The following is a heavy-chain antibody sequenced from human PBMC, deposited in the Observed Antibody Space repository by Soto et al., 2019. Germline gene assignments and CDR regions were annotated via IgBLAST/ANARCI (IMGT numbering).Heavy chain of an antibody. CDR3: ATERERMATSSIDY. Sequence: EVQLLESGGGLVQPGGSLRLSCAASGFTFSSYAMSWVRQAPGKGLEWVSGISGSGVSTYYADSVKGRFTISRDNSKSTLYPQMNRLRAEDTAVYYCATERERMATSSIDYWGQGTLFTVSS. D-gene: IGHD1-1*01. V-gene: IGHV3-23*01. CDR1: GFTFSSYA. CDR2: ISGSGVST. J-gene: IGHJ4*02.